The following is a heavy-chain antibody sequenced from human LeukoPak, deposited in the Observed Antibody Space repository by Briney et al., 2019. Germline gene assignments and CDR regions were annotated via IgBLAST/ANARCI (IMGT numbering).Heavy chain of an antibody. CDR3: ATWGDTTAEYFQR. J-gene: IGHJ1*01. V-gene: IGHV3-7*01. CDR1: GFSFSGHW. CDR2: INPDGRDT. Sequence: GGSLRLSCAASGFSFSGHWMHWVRQAPGKGLEWVVHINPDGRDTYYVDSVKGRFTISRDNAQNSMYLQMNSLRVEDTAVYYCATWGDTTAEYFQRWGQGTLVTVSS. D-gene: IGHD2-21*02.